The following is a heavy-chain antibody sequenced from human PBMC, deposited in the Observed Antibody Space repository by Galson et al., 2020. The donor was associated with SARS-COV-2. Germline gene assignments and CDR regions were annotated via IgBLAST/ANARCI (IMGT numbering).Heavy chain of an antibody. CDR1: GFASSNYW. Sequence: GESLKISCAASGFASSNYWMHWVRQAPGKGLVWVSRIKSDGSILSYADSVKGRFTISRDNAKNTLYLQMNSLRSEDTALYYWAGALAIWGQGTLVTVSS. V-gene: IGHV3-74*01. J-gene: IGHJ4*02. CDR2: IKSDGSIL. CDR3: AGALAI.